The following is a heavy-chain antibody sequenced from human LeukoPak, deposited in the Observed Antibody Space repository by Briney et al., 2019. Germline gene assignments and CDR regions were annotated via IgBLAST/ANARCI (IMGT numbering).Heavy chain of an antibody. J-gene: IGHJ4*02. V-gene: IGHV1-8*01. CDR2: MNPNSGNT. CDR3: ARGPPEHPQGY. CDR1: GYTFTTYD. Sequence: ASVKVSCKASGYTFTTYDINWVRQATGQGLEWMGWMNPNSGNTDYVQKFQGRVTMTRNTSITTAFMELNNLRSEDTAVYYCARGPPEHPQGYWGQGTLVTVSS. D-gene: IGHD1-14*01.